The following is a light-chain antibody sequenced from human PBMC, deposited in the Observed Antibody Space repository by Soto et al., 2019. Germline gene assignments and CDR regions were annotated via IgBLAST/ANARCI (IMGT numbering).Light chain of an antibody. CDR1: QSITNNY. Sequence: EIVLTQSPGTLSFYPGERATLSCRASQSITNNYLAWYQQKAGQVPRLLLYGASTRPTGIPDRFSGSGSGTDFTLTISRLEPDDFAVYYCQHYGSSPRTFGQGTKVDIK. J-gene: IGKJ1*01. CDR3: QHYGSSPRT. CDR2: GAS. V-gene: IGKV3-20*01.